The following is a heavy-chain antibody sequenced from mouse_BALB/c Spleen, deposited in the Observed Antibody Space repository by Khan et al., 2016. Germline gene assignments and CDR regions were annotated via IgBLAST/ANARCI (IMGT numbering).Heavy chain of an antibody. J-gene: IGHJ1*01. CDR3: ARKDWYFDV. CDR2: IWNGGST. Sequence: QMQLEESGPGLVTPSQSLSITCTVSGFSLSRYSVHWLRQPPGKGLEWLGMIWNGGSTDYNSALKSRLSISKDNSKSQVFLKMNSLQTDDTAMYYCARKDWYFDVWGAGTTVTVSS. CDR1: GFSLSRYS. V-gene: IGHV2-6-4*01.